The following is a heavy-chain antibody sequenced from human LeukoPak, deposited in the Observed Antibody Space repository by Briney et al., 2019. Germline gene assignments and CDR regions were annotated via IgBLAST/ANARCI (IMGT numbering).Heavy chain of an antibody. D-gene: IGHD6-25*01. CDR2: INHSGIT. CDR1: AGSISSYY. J-gene: IGHJ5*02. Sequence: PSETLSLTCTVSAGSISSYYWSWIRQSPEKGLEWMGEINHSGITNYNPSLKSRVTMSTDTSKNQFSLRVTSVTAADTAVYYCVRYPATVAPFEPWGQGTLVTVSS. V-gene: IGHV4-34*01. CDR3: VRYPATVAPFEP.